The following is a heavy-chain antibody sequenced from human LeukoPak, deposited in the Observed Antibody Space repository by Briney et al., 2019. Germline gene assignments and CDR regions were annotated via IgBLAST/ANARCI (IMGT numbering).Heavy chain of an antibody. J-gene: IGHJ4*02. CDR3: ARQNGLVGATSLFDY. Sequence: SETLSLTCTVPGGSISSYYWSWIRQPPGKGLEWIGYIYYSGSTNYNPSLKSRVTISVDTSKNQFSLKLSSVTAADTAVYYCARQNGLVGATSLFDYWGQGTLVTVSS. V-gene: IGHV4-59*08. CDR2: IYYSGST. D-gene: IGHD1-26*01. CDR1: GGSISSYY.